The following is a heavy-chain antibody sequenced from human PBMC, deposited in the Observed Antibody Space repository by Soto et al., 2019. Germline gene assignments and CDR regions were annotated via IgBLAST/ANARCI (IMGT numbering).Heavy chain of an antibody. CDR2: ISSSSSYK. CDR3: ARGRTTTGDWYFDL. D-gene: IGHD1-1*01. Sequence: GGSLRLSCAASGFTFSSYSMNWVRQAPGKGLEWVSSISSSSSYKYYADSVKGRFTISRDNAKNSLYLQMNSLRAEDTAVYYCARGRTTTGDWYFDLWGRGTLVTVSS. CDR1: GFTFSSYS. V-gene: IGHV3-21*01. J-gene: IGHJ2*01.